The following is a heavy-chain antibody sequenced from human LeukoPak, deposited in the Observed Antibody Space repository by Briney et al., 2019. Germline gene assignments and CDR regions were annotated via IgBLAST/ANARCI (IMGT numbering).Heavy chain of an antibody. D-gene: IGHD6-13*01. Sequence: GGSLRLSCEASGFTFSTNAMNWVRQAPGKGLEWVSAISIIDGSTYYAESVKGRFTISRDNSKSTLFLQMNSLRAEDTAIYFCAKGGSSTWTTFDYWGQGTLVTVSS. CDR1: GFTFSTNA. V-gene: IGHV3-23*01. CDR2: ISIIDGST. CDR3: AKGGSSTWTTFDY. J-gene: IGHJ4*02.